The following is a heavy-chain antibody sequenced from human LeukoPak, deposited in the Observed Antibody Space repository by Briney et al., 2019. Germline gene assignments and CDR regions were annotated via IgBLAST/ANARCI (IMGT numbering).Heavy chain of an antibody. CDR2: ISASGTLT. D-gene: IGHD6-25*01. CDR1: GFSFSSYE. J-gene: IGHJ6*04. CDR3: GRDGTPIYSSGWVYMDV. Sequence: GGSLRLSCAASGFSFSSYEMNWVRQAPGKGLEWISYISASGTLTHYADSVEGRFTISRDNAKNSLYLQMNSLRGEDTAVQYCGRDGTPIYSSGWVYMDVWGKGTTVTISS. V-gene: IGHV3-48*03.